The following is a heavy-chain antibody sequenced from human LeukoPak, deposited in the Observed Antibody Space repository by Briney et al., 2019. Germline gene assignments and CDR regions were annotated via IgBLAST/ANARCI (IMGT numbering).Heavy chain of an antibody. D-gene: IGHD3-10*01. V-gene: IGHV4-39*01. J-gene: IGHJ4*02. CDR2: IYYSGST. CDR1: GGSISSSSYS. Sequence: SETLSLTCTVSGGSISSSSYSWGWIRQPPGKRLEWIGSIYYSGSTYYNPSLKSRVTISVDTSKNQFSLKLSSVTAADTAVYYCARVPITRTASDDWGQGTLVTVSS. CDR3: ARVPITRTASDD.